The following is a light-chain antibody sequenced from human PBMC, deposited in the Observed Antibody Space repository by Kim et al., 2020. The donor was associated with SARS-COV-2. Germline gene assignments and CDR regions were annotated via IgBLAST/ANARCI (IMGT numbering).Light chain of an antibody. J-gene: IGLJ3*02. Sequence: QSVTISCTGTSSDVGGYNYVSWYQQHPGKAPKLMIYDVSKRPSGVPDRFSGSKSGNTASLTISGLQAEYEADYFCCSYAGSYTWVFGGGTKLTVL. CDR1: SSDVGGYNY. CDR3: CSYAGSYTWV. CDR2: DVS. V-gene: IGLV2-11*01.